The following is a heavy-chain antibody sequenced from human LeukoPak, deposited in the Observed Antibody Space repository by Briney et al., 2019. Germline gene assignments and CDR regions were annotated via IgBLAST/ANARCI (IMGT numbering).Heavy chain of an antibody. Sequence: GGSQRLSCAASGFTVSSNYMSWVRQAPGERLEWVSSISTGSTYIYYADSVKGRFTISRDDAKNSLFLQMNSLRAEDTAVYYCARVWSDCYVTNCYISEYWGQGTLVTVSS. J-gene: IGHJ4*02. CDR1: GFTVSSNY. D-gene: IGHD3-3*01. V-gene: IGHV3-21*01. CDR3: ARVWSDCYVTNCYISEY. CDR2: ISTGSTYI.